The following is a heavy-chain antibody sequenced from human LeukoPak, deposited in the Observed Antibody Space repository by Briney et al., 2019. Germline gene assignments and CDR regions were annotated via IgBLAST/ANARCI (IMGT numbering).Heavy chain of an antibody. V-gene: IGHV1-24*01. CDR2: FDPEDGET. CDR1: GYTLTELS. J-gene: IGHJ3*02. Sequence: ASVKVSCKVSGYTLTELSMYWVRQAPGKGLEWMVGFDPEDGETIYAQKFQGRVTMTEDTSTDTAYMELSSLRSEDTAVYYCATPWSYRMRAFDIWGQGTMVIVSS. CDR3: ATPWSYRMRAFDI. D-gene: IGHD1-26*01.